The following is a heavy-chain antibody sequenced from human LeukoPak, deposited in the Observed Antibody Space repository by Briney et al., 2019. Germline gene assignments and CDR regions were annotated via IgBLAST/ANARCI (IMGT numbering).Heavy chain of an antibody. J-gene: IGHJ4*02. D-gene: IGHD3-10*01. CDR2: ITYGGTT. V-gene: IGHV4-39*01. Sequence: SETLSLTCFVSGGSIRSSDYCWSWIRQPPGKEVECIASITYGGTTYNNPSLQRRVTISVDTSKNQFSLRLNSVTAADTAVYFCARYVVYGSGKYYFDYWGQGPLVTVSS. CDR1: GGSIRSSDYC. CDR3: ARYVVYGSGKYYFDY.